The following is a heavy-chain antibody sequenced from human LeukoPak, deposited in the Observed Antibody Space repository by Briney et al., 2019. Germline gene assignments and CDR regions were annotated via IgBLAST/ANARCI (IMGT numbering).Heavy chain of an antibody. CDR2: INHSGST. Sequence: SETLSLTCTVSGGSISSSSYYWGWIRQPPGKGLEWIGEINHSGSTNYNPSLKSRVTISVDTSKNQFSLKLSSVTAADTAVYYCECSNPGYYYYYYMDVWGKGTTVTVSS. CDR1: GGSISSSSYY. J-gene: IGHJ6*03. V-gene: IGHV4-39*07. CDR3: ECSNPGYYYYYYMDV. D-gene: IGHD4-11*01.